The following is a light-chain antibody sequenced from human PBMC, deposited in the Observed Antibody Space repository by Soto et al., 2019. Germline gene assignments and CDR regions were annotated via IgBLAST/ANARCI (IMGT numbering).Light chain of an antibody. CDR3: QQYGSSPMYS. CDR2: GAS. Sequence: EIVLTQSPGTLSLSPGERATLSCRASQSVSSSYFAWYQQKPGQAPRLLIYGASGRATGIPDSFSGSGSGADFTLTISRLEPEDFAVYYCQQYGSSPMYSFGQGTKLENK. J-gene: IGKJ2*01. V-gene: IGKV3-20*01. CDR1: QSVSSSY.